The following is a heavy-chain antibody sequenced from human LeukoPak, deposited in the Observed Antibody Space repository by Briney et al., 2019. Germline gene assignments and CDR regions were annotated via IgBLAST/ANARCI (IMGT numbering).Heavy chain of an antibody. CDR3: AKGAVYGPRYNMDV. J-gene: IGHJ6*03. V-gene: IGHV3-30*18. D-gene: IGHD1-14*01. CDR1: GFTFNTYS. CDR2: IWYDGSNK. Sequence: PGRSLRLSCAASGFTFNTYSMHWVRQAPGKGLEWVAVIWYDGSNKYYADSVKGRFTISRDSSKNTLYLQMNSLRPEDTAVYYCAKGAVYGPRYNMDVWGKGTTVTVSS.